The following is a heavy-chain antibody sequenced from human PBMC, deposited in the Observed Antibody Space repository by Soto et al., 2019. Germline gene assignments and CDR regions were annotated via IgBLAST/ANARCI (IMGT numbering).Heavy chain of an antibody. D-gene: IGHD2-21*01. V-gene: IGHV3-33*01. J-gene: IGHJ4*02. CDR1: GFTFSSYG. CDR3: ARGLHSLFDY. CDR2: IWDDGNKK. Sequence: QVQLVESGGGVVQPGGSLRLSCVASGFTFSSYGMHWVRQAPGKGLEWVAVIWDDGNKKYYADSVKGRFTISRDNSKNTLYVQMTSLRAEDTAVYYCARGLHSLFDYWGQGALVNVSS.